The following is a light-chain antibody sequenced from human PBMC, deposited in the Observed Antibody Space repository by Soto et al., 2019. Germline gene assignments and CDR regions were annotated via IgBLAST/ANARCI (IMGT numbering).Light chain of an antibody. CDR3: QQYGSSPLT. CDR1: QGVSSSY. CDR2: DAS. Sequence: EIVLTQSPGTLSLSPGERATLSCRASQGVSSSYLAWYQQKPGQAPSLLIYDASSRATGIPDRFSGSGSGTDFTLTSTRLEPEDFAIYYYQQYGSSPLTFGGGTKVEIK. J-gene: IGKJ4*01. V-gene: IGKV3-20*01.